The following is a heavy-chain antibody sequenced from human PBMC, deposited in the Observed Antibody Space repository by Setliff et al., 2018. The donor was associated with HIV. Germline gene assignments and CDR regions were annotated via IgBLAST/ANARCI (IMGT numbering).Heavy chain of an antibody. CDR1: GFSLSPFV. CDR3: ARRTIWGDAFDI. V-gene: IGHV4-4*02. D-gene: IGHD3-16*01. Sequence: GSLRLSCAASGFSLSPFVMSWVRQAPGKGLEWIGNIFHSGNTDQNPSLKSRVTMSVETSENQFSLRLNSVTAADTAVYYCARRTIWGDAFDIWGRGTMVTVSS. J-gene: IGHJ3*02. CDR2: IFHSGNT.